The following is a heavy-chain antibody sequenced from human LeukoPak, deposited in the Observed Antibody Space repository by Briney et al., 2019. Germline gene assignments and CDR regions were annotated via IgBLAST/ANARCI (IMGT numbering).Heavy chain of an antibody. Sequence: GRSLRLSCAASGFTFDAYAMHWVRQAPGKGLEWVSGISWNSGSIGYADSVKGRFTISRDNAKNSLYLHMNSLRAEDTALYYCAKAHSSGWATIDYWGQGTLVTVSS. V-gene: IGHV3-9*01. CDR1: GFTFDAYA. D-gene: IGHD6-19*01. CDR3: AKAHSSGWATIDY. CDR2: ISWNSGSI. J-gene: IGHJ4*02.